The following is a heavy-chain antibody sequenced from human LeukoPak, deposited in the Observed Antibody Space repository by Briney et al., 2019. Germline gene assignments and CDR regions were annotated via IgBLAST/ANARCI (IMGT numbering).Heavy chain of an antibody. J-gene: IGHJ3*02. D-gene: IGHD1-26*01. CDR1: GGSISSYY. CDR2: IYTSGTI. CDR3: ARYIVSYPHDAFDI. V-gene: IGHV4-4*07. Sequence: SETLSLTCTVSGGSISSYYWSWIRQPAGTALEWIGRIYTSGTITYNPSLKSRVTISVDTSKKQFSLKLSSVTAADTAFYYCARYIVSYPHDAFDIWGQGTMVTVSS.